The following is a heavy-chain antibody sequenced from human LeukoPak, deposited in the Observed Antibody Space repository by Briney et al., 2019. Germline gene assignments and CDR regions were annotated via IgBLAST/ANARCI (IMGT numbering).Heavy chain of an antibody. CDR2: INSDGSST. Sequence: PGGSLRLSCAASGFTFNSYWMHWFRQAPGKGLVWVSRINSDGSSTSYADSVKGRFTISRDNAKNTLYLQMNSLRAEDTAVYYCARSVEVVTATFGYWGQGTLVTVSS. J-gene: IGHJ4*02. CDR3: ARSVEVVTATFGY. D-gene: IGHD2-15*01. CDR1: GFTFNSYW. V-gene: IGHV3-74*01.